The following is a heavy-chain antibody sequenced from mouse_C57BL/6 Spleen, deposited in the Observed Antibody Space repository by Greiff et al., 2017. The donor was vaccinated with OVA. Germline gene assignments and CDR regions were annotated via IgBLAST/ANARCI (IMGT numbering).Heavy chain of an antibody. J-gene: IGHJ2*01. CDR1: GYTFTSYW. D-gene: IGHD1-1*01. Sequence: VQLQQPGAELVKPGASVKLSCKASGYTFTSYWMHWVKQRPGQGLEWIGMIHPNSGSTNYNEKFKSKATLTVDKSSSTAYMQLSSRTSEDSAVYYCESTTVVARDYWGQGTTLTVSS. CDR2: IHPNSGST. V-gene: IGHV1-64*01. CDR3: ESTTVVARDY.